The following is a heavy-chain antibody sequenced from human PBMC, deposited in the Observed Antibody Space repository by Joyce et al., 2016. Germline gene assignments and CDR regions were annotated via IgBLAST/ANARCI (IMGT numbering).Heavy chain of an antibody. D-gene: IGHD6-19*01. CDR3: AKSYGSPWFHY. Sequence: EVQLVESGGGLAQPGESLRLSCAASGFIFSDFSMTWVRQTPGQGLEWFAFIAAPSDVIDYPDSVRGRFTISRDNVKNSLYLQMDSLRAEDSGLYYGAKSYGSPWFHYWGQGTLVTVSS. J-gene: IGHJ4*02. V-gene: IGHV3-48*01. CDR2: IAAPSDVI. CDR1: GFIFSDFS.